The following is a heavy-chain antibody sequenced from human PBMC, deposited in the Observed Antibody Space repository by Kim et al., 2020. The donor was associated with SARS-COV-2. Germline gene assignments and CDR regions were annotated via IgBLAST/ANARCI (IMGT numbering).Heavy chain of an antibody. CDR2: INHSGST. CDR1: GGSFSGYY. CDR3: ARGRIWDP. Sequence: SETLSLTCAVYGGSFSGYYWSWIRQPPGKGLEWIGEINHSGSTNYNPSLKSRVTISVDTSKNQFSLKLSSVTAADTAVYYCARGRIWDPWGQGTLVTVSS. J-gene: IGHJ5*02. V-gene: IGHV4-34*01. D-gene: IGHD2-21*01.